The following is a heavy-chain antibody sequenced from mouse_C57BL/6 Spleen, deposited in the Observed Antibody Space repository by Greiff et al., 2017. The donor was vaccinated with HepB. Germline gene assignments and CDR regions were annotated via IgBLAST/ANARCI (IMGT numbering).Heavy chain of an antibody. CDR3: ARGGYGIPTGYFDV. Sequence: QVQLKQSGAELVKPGASVKLSCKASGYTFTSYWMHWVKQRPGQGLEWIGMIHPNSGSTNYNEKFKSKATLTVDKSSSTAYMQLSSLTSEDSAVYYGARGGYGIPTGYFDVWGTGTTVTVSS. CDR2: IHPNSGST. J-gene: IGHJ1*03. D-gene: IGHD2-1*01. V-gene: IGHV1-64*01. CDR1: GYTFTSYW.